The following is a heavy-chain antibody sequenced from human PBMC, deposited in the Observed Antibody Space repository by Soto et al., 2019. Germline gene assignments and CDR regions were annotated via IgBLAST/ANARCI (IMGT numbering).Heavy chain of an antibody. CDR1: GFTFSTYS. J-gene: IGHJ4*02. CDR3: ARDGGLTVMVIFSPFDY. D-gene: IGHD5-18*01. Sequence: EVQLVESGGGLVKPGGSLRLSCAASGFTFSTYSMNWVRQAPGKGLEWVSTISSSSSYRYYADSVKGRFTISRDNAKNSLYLQMNSLRAEDTAVYYCARDGGLTVMVIFSPFDYWGQGTLVTVSS. CDR2: ISSSSSYR. V-gene: IGHV3-21*01.